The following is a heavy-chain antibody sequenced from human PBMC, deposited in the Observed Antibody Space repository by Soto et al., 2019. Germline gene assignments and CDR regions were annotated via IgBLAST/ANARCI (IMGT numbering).Heavy chain of an antibody. CDR3: ARSSVRGWSY. CDR2: ITHSGST. J-gene: IGHJ4*02. D-gene: IGHD3-10*02. Sequence: SETLSLTCAVYSGSFSGYYWTWIRQPPGKGLEWIGEITHSGSTNYNPPLKSRVTISVDTSKNQFSLNLNSVTAADTAVYYCARSSVRGWSYWGQGTLVTVSS. V-gene: IGHV4-34*01. CDR1: SGSFSGYY.